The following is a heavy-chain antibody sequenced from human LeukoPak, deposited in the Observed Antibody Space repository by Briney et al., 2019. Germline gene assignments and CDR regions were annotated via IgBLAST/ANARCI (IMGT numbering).Heavy chain of an antibody. CDR3: ARHGRDGYPKD. D-gene: IGHD5-24*01. Sequence: PSETLSLTCIVSGGSISSYYWSWIRQPPGKGLEWIGYIYYSGSTNYNPSLKSRVTISVDTSKNQFSLKLSSVTAADTAVYYCARHGRDGYPKDWGQGTLVTVSS. CDR2: IYYSGST. CDR1: GGSISSYY. J-gene: IGHJ4*02. V-gene: IGHV4-59*08.